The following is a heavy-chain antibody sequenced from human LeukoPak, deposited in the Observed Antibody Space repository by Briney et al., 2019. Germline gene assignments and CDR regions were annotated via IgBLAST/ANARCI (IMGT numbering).Heavy chain of an antibody. CDR1: GGSISSGDYY. J-gene: IGHJ3*02. D-gene: IGHD4-23*01. CDR2: IYYSGST. CDR3: ARGDGGNPDAFDI. V-gene: IGHV4-30-4*01. Sequence: PSQTLSLTCTVSGGSISSGDYYWGWIRQPPGKGLEWIGYIYYSGSTYYNPSLKSRVTISVDTSKNQFSLKLSSVTAADTAVYYCARGDGGNPDAFDIWGQGTMVTVSS.